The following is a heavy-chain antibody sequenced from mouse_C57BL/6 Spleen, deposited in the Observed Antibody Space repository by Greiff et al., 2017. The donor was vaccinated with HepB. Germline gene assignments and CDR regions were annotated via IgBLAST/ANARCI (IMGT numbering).Heavy chain of an antibody. V-gene: IGHV1-15*01. CDR2: IDPETGGT. Sequence: QVQLKESGAELVRPGASVTLSCKASGYTFTDYEMHWVKQTPVHGLEWIGAIDPETGGTAYNQKFKGKAILTADKSSSTAYMELRSLTSEDSAVYYCTRLGLRQEDAMDYWGQGTSVTVSS. J-gene: IGHJ4*01. D-gene: IGHD2-2*01. CDR1: GYTFTDYE. CDR3: TRLGLRQEDAMDY.